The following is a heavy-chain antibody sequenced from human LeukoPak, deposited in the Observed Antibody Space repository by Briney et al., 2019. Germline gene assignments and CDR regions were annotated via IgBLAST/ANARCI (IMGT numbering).Heavy chain of an antibody. CDR3: ARFLSTTWFLNWFDP. D-gene: IGHD6-13*01. CDR2: TYYRSRWYN. CDR1: GDSVSSKSAD. J-gene: IGHJ5*02. Sequence: SQTLSLTCAISGDSVSSKSADWNWIRQSPSRGLEWLGRTYYRSRWYNDYAESVKSRITINPDTSKNQFSLQLNSVTPEDTAVYYCARFLSTTWFLNWFDPWGQGTRVTVSS. V-gene: IGHV6-1*01.